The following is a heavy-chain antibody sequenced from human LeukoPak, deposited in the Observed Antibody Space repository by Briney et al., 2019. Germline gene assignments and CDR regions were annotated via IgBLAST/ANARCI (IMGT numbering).Heavy chain of an antibody. Sequence: PSETLSLTCAVYSGSFSGYYWSWIRQPPGKGLEWIGEINHSGSTNYNPSLKSRVTISVDTSKNQCSLKLSSVTAADTAVYYCARRSAAASPVAYWGQGTLVTVSS. V-gene: IGHV4-34*01. D-gene: IGHD6-13*01. J-gene: IGHJ4*02. CDR2: INHSGST. CDR1: SGSFSGYY. CDR3: ARRSAAASPVAY.